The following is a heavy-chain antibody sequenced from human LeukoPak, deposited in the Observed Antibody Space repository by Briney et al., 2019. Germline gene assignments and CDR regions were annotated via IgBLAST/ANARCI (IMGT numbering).Heavy chain of an antibody. CDR3: ASKGGFDD. CDR2: ISSSGSAI. CDR1: GFSFSSYE. Sequence: GGSLRLSCAASGFSFSSYEMNWVRQAPGKGLEWVSYISSSGSAIFCADSVKGRFTISRDNAKNSLFLQMNSLRAEDTAFYYCASKGGFDDWGQGTLVTVSS. D-gene: IGHD2-15*01. J-gene: IGHJ4*02. V-gene: IGHV3-48*03.